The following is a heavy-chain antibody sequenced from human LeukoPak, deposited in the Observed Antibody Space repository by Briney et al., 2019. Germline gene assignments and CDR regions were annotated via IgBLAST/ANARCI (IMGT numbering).Heavy chain of an antibody. D-gene: IGHD2-15*01. CDR3: ARPVYCSVTTCTGPLHI. J-gene: IGHJ3*02. CDR1: GASLNNYY. V-gene: IGHV4-34*01. CDR2: IDHVGRS. Sequence: PSETLTLTCAVYGASLNNYYWAWIRQSPVKGLEWIGEIDHVGRSRYNLSLKSRLTISVDTSKNQFSLRLSSVTAADTALYFCARPVYCSVTTCTGPLHIWGQGTMVTVSS.